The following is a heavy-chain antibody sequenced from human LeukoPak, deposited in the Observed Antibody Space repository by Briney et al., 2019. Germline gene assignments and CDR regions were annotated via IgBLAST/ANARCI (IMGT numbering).Heavy chain of an antibody. V-gene: IGHV5-51*01. J-gene: IGHJ5*02. CDR2: IYPADSDI. D-gene: IGHD2-15*01. CDR3: ARQEYCSGGSCYTWFDP. Sequence: GESLKISCKGSGYSINNYWIGWVRQMPGKGLEWLGIIYPADSDIRYSPSFQGQVTISADKSISTAYLQWSSLKASDTAMYYCARQEYCSGGSCYTWFDPWGQGTLVIVSS. CDR1: GYSINNYW.